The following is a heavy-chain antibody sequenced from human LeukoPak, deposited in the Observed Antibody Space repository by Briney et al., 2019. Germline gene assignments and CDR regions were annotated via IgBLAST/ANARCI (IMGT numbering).Heavy chain of an antibody. Sequence: SETLSLTCAVYGGSFSGYYWSWIRQPPGKGLEWIGEINHSGSTNYNPSLESRVTISVDTSKNQFSLKLSSVTAADTAVYYCARGPPPFYSSSFHYWGQGTLVTVSS. CDR3: ARGPPPFYSSSFHY. D-gene: IGHD6-6*01. V-gene: IGHV4-34*01. J-gene: IGHJ4*02. CDR1: GGSFSGYY. CDR2: INHSGST.